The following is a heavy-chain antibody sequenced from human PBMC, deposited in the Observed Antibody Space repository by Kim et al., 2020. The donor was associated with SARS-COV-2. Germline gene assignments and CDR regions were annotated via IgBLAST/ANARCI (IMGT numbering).Heavy chain of an antibody. CDR1: GFTFSSYA. V-gene: IGHV3-30-3*01. Sequence: GGSLRLSCVASGFTFSSYAMHWVRQAPGKGLEWVAVISYDGSNKYYADSVKGRFTISRDNSKNTLYLQMNSLRAEDTAVYYCASDAAAAGMYYLEYWGQGTLVTVPS. CDR3: ASDAAAAGMYYLEY. D-gene: IGHD6-13*01. CDR2: ISYDGSNK. J-gene: IGHJ4*02.